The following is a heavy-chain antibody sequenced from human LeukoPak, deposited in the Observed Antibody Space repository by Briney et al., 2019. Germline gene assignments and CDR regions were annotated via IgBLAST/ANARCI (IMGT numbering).Heavy chain of an antibody. J-gene: IGHJ3*02. CDR3: AKDLGYYDSSGYYTDAFDI. CDR1: GFTFSSYG. V-gene: IGHV3-30*18. Sequence: PGGSLRLSCAASGFTFSSYGMHWVRQAPGKGLEWVAVISYDGSNKYYADSVKGRFTISRDNSKNTLYLQMNSLRAEDTAVYYCAKDLGYYDSSGYYTDAFDIWGQGTMVTVSS. D-gene: IGHD3-22*01. CDR2: ISYDGSNK.